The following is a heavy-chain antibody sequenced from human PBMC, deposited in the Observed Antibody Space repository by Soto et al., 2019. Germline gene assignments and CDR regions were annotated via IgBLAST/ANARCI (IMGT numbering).Heavy chain of an antibody. J-gene: IGHJ6*02. CDR2: IIPIFGIA. CDR1: GGTFSRYS. V-gene: IGHV1-69*08. CDR3: AREVRDRETGLVPAAIDGMDV. Sequence: QVQLVQSGAEAKKPGSSVKVSCKASGGTFSRYSITWVRQAPGHGLEWIGRIIPIFGIASYAQKFQGRVTITAYESTSTAYMELSSLRSDDTAVYYCAREVRDRETGLVPAAIDGMDVWGQGTTVTVS. D-gene: IGHD2-2*01.